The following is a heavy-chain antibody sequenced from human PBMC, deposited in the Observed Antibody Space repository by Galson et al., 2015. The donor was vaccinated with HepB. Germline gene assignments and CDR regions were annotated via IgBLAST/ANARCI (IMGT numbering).Heavy chain of an antibody. CDR3: ARTGDILTGYYNFDY. Sequence: VKVSCKASGYTFTTYALHWVRQAPGQRLEWMGWINAGNGNTKYSQKFQGRVTITRDTSASTAYMELSSLRSEDTAVYYCARTGDILTGYYNFDYWGQGTLVTVPS. D-gene: IGHD3-9*01. CDR2: INAGNGNT. V-gene: IGHV1-3*01. J-gene: IGHJ4*02. CDR1: GYTFTTYA.